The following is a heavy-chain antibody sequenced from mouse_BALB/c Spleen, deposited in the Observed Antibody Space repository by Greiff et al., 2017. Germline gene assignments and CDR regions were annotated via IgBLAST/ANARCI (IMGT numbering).Heavy chain of an antibody. CDR3: ARSHYGSSFFAY. V-gene: IGHV5-17*02. Sequence: EVKLVESGGGLVQPGGSRKLSCAASGFTFSSFGMHWVRQAPEKGLEWVAYISSGSSTIYYADTVKGRFTISRDNPKNTLFLQMTSLRSEDTAMYYCARSHYGSSFFAYWGQGTLDTVSA. CDR1: GFTFSSFG. J-gene: IGHJ3*01. D-gene: IGHD1-1*01. CDR2: ISSGSSTI.